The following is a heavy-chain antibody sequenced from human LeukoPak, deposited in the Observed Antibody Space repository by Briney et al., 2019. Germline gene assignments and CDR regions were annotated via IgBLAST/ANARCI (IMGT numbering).Heavy chain of an antibody. CDR1: GYSFTAYG. CDR2: ISAYNGNT. CDR3: ARDTVLTTIVGGPEY. Sequence: GASVKVSCKASGYSFTAYGITWMRQAPGQGLEWMGWISAYNGNTHYAERLQDRVTMTTDTSTSTAYMELRSLRSEDTAIYYCARDTVLTTIVGGPEYWRQGTLLIVPS. J-gene: IGHJ4*02. D-gene: IGHD2-15*01. V-gene: IGHV1-18*01.